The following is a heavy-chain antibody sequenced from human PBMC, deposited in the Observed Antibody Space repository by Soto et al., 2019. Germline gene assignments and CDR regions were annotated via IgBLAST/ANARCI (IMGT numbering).Heavy chain of an antibody. CDR1: GYTFAGYH. Sequence: GASVKVSCKSSGYTFAGYHMRCAIQAPGQGLEWMGWINPNSGGTNYAQKFQGRVTMTRDTSISTAYMELSRLRSDDTAVYYCARPAKYYYDSSDAFDILGQGTMVTVSS. CDR3: ARPAKYYYDSSDAFDI. J-gene: IGHJ3*02. CDR2: INPNSGGT. D-gene: IGHD3-22*01. V-gene: IGHV1-2*02.